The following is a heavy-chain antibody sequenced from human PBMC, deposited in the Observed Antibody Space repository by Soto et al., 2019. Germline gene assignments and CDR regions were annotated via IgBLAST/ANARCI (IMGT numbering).Heavy chain of an antibody. J-gene: IGHJ6*03. Sequence: SETLSLTCSVSGGSISSYYWSWIRQPPGKGLELIGYIYYSGSAHYNPSLKSRVTISVDTSKNQFSLKLSSVTAADTAMYYCARHPGGGYMDVWGKGTTVTVSS. D-gene: IGHD3-16*01. CDR1: GGSISSYY. V-gene: IGHV4-59*01. CDR2: IYYSGSA. CDR3: ARHPGGGYMDV.